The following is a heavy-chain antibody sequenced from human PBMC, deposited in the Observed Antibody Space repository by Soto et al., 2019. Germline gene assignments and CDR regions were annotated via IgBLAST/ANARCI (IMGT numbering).Heavy chain of an antibody. CDR1: GFTFSNAW. CDR2: IKSKTDGGTT. J-gene: IGHJ4*02. V-gene: IGHV3-15*01. D-gene: IGHD3-3*02. Sequence: GGSLRLSCAASGFTFSNAWMSWVRQAPGKGLEWVGRIKSKTDGGTTDYAAPVKSRFTISRDDSKNTLYLQMNSLKTEDTAVYYLTPNCIFMDSFDFWGQGTLVTVSS. CDR3: TPNCIFMDSFDF.